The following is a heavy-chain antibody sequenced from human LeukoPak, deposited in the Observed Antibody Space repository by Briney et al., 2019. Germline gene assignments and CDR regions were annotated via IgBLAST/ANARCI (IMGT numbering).Heavy chain of an antibody. D-gene: IGHD3-10*01. CDR2: ISSSSSYI. J-gene: IGHJ4*02. CDR3: AKDSGWFGEFLFYFDY. CDR1: GFTFNNSS. Sequence: GGSLRLSCAASGFTFNNSSMNWVRQAPGKGLEWVSSISSSSSYIYYAESVKGRFTISRDNAKNSLYLQMNSLRAEDTAVYYCAKDSGWFGEFLFYFDYWGQGTLVTVSS. V-gene: IGHV3-21*04.